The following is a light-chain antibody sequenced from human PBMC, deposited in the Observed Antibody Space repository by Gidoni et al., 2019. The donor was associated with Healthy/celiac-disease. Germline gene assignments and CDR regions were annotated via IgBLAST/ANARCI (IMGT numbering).Light chain of an antibody. CDR2: DAS. CDR1: QSVSSY. J-gene: IGKJ3*01. CDR3: QQRSNWQIT. V-gene: IGKV3-11*01. Sequence: EIVLTHSPATLSFSPGERATLSCRASQSVSSYLAWYQQKPGQAPRLLIYDASNRATGIPARFSGSGSGTDFTLTISSLEPEDFAVYYCQQRSNWQITFGPGTKVDIK.